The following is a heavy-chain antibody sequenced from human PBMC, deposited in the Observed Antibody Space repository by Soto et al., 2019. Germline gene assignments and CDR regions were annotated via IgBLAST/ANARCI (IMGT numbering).Heavy chain of an antibody. D-gene: IGHD3-3*01. J-gene: IGHJ4*02. CDR2: IYSDFYSSGST. Sequence: GGSLRLSCAASGFSVSNNYMSWVRQAPGKGLEWVSVIYSDFYSSGSTYYADSVKGRFTISRDKSKNTVYLQMNSLRAEDTAVYYCARETVAAGFWSGYLSHWGQGTLVTVSS. CDR3: ARETVAAGFWSGYLSH. V-gene: IGHV3-53*01. CDR1: GFSVSNNY.